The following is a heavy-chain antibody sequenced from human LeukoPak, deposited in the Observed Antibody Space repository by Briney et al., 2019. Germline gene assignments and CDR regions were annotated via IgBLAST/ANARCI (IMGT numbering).Heavy chain of an antibody. CDR3: AREIPYDSSGYYSLCLDY. CDR2: IIPIFGTA. V-gene: IGHV1-69*13. D-gene: IGHD3-22*01. Sequence: ASVKVSCKASGYTFTSYGISWVRQAPGQGLEWMGGIIPIFGTANYAQKFQGRVTITADESTSTAYMELSSLRSEDTAVYYCAREIPYDSSGYYSLCLDYWGQGTLVTVSS. CDR1: GYTFTSYG. J-gene: IGHJ4*02.